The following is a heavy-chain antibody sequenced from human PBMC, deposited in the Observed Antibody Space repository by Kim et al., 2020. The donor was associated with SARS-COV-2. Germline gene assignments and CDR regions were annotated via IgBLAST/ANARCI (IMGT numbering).Heavy chain of an antibody. J-gene: IGHJ4*02. V-gene: IGHV3-23*01. D-gene: IGHD6-19*01. CDR3: AKDHPSNGWPNFDS. Sequence: GGSLRLSCAASGFTFSRRAMSWVRQAPGKGLEWISSVNNGGNAYYADSVKGRFTVSRDITMDTLYLQMNSLTAEDTALYYCAKDHPSNGWPNFDSWGQG. CDR1: GFTFSRRA. CDR2: VNNGGNA.